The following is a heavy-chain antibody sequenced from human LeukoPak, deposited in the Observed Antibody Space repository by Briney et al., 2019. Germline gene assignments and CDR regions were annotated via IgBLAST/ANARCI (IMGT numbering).Heavy chain of an antibody. CDR1: GFSFSEYS. Sequence: GGSLRLSCAASGFSFSEYSMNWVRQAPGKGLEWVSNIRGSSSAMNYADSVKGRFTISRDNAKNSLYLEMNSLRAEDTALYYCARQSSSYKIYYFDYWGQGTLVTVSS. D-gene: IGHD6-13*01. V-gene: IGHV3-48*04. J-gene: IGHJ4*02. CDR2: IRGSSSAM. CDR3: ARQSSSYKIYYFDY.